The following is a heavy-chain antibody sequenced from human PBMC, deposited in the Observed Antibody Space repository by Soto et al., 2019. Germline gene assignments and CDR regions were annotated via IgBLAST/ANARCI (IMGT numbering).Heavy chain of an antibody. CDR2: IYYSGST. Sequence: QVQLQESGPGLVKPSETLSLTCTVSGGSMSSYYWSWIRQPPGKGLEWIGYIYYSGSTNYNPSLMSRVTISVDTSKNQFSLKLNSVTAADTAVYYCARRWGGAREYWGQGTLVTVSS. D-gene: IGHD3-16*01. CDR3: ARRWGGAREY. CDR1: GGSMSSYY. J-gene: IGHJ4*02. V-gene: IGHV4-59*08.